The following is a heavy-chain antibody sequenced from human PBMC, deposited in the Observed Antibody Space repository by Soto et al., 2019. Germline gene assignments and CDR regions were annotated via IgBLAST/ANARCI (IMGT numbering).Heavy chain of an antibody. D-gene: IGHD2-15*01. CDR3: ARPLGYCSGGSCYSESPDYMDV. CDR1: GFTFSSYA. V-gene: IGHV3-23*01. Sequence: GSLRLSCAASGFTFSSYAMSWVRQAPGKGLEWVSAISGSGGSTYYADSVKGRFTISRDNSKNTLYLQMNSLRAEDTAVYYCARPLGYCSGGSCYSESPDYMDVWGKGTTVTVSS. CDR2: ISGSGGST. J-gene: IGHJ6*03.